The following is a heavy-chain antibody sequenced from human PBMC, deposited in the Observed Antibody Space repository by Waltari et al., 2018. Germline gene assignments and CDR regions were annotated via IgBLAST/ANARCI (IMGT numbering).Heavy chain of an antibody. CDR2: ISSSSGYI. CDR1: GFTFSSYT. D-gene: IGHD4-17*01. CDR3: ARDASLRFYAMDV. Sequence: EVQLVESGGGLVKPGGSLRLSCAASGFTFSSYTMKWVRQAPGKGLEWVSCISSSSGYIYNADSVKGRFTISRDNGKNSLYLQMNSLRADDTAVYYCARDASLRFYAMDVWGQGTTVTVSS. J-gene: IGHJ6*02. V-gene: IGHV3-21*01.